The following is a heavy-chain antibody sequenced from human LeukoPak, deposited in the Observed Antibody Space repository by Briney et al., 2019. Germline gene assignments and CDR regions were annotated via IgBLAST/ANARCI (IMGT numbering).Heavy chain of an antibody. D-gene: IGHD2-15*01. J-gene: IGHJ1*01. CDR2: IYYSGTT. CDR1: GCSISSYY. Sequence: SETLSLTCTVSGCSISSYYWSWIRQPPGKGLEWIGYIYYSGTTNYNPSLKSRVTRSVDTCKNQFSLKLSSVTAADTAVYYCAREDYCSGGSCYSGYFQHWGQGTLVTVSS. V-gene: IGHV4-59*01. CDR3: AREDYCSGGSCYSGYFQH.